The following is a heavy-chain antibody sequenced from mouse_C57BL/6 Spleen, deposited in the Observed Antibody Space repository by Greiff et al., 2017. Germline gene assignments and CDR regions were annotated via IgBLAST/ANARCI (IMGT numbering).Heavy chain of an antibody. CDR1: GYSITSGYY. CDR3: ARVVYGFYAMDY. D-gene: IGHD2-2*01. J-gene: IGHJ4*01. Sequence: VQLKESGPGLVKPSQSLSLTCSVTGYSITSGYYWNWIRQFPGNKLEWMGYISYDGSNNYNPSLKNRISITRDTSKNQFFLKLNSVTTEDTATYYCARVVYGFYAMDYWGQGTSVTVSS. CDR2: ISYDGSN. V-gene: IGHV3-6*01.